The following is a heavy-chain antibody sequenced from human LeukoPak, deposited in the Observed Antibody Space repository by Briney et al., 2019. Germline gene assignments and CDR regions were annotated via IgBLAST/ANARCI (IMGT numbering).Heavy chain of an antibody. CDR1: GGSISSGGYY. Sequence: PSQTLSLTCTVSGGSISSGGYYWSWIRQHPGKGLEWIGYIYYSGSTYYNPSLKSRVTISVDTSKNQFSLKLSSVTAADTAVYYCARATYYYDSSGYGENPWAFDIWGQGTMVTVSS. D-gene: IGHD3-22*01. CDR3: ARATYYYDSSGYGENPWAFDI. V-gene: IGHV4-31*03. J-gene: IGHJ3*02. CDR2: IYYSGST.